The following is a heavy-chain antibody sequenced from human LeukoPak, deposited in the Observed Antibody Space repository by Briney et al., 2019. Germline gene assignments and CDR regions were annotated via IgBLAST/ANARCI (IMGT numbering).Heavy chain of an antibody. D-gene: IGHD4-17*01. CDR2: VNHSGST. J-gene: IGHJ4*02. Sequence: SETLSLTCAVYGGSFSGYYWSWIRQPPGKGLEWIGEVNHSGSTNYNPSLTSRVTISVDTSKNQFSLKLSSVTAAGTAVYYCARKSTYGEVRDWGQGTLDT. CDR3: ARKSTYGEVRD. V-gene: IGHV4-34*01. CDR1: GGSFSGYY.